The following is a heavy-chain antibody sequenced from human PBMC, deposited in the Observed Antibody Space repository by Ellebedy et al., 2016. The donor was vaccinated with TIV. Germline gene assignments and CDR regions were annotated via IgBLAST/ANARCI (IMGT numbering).Heavy chain of an antibody. V-gene: IGHV5-51*01. CDR3: ARRGHCSGGTCYSTTPFDY. J-gene: IGHJ4*02. Sequence: PGGSLRLSCKGSGYSFISYWIGWVRQMPGQGLEWMGIIYLHDSDIKYSPSFQGLITISADKSITTAYLQWTSLKASDTAMYFCARRGHCSGGTCYSTTPFDYWGQGTRVTVSS. CDR1: GYSFISYW. CDR2: IYLHDSDI. D-gene: IGHD2-15*01.